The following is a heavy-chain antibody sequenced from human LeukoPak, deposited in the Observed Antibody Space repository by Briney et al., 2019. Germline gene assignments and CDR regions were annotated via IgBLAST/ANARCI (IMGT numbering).Heavy chain of an antibody. J-gene: IGHJ4*02. V-gene: IGHV1-18*01. CDR2: ISAYNGNT. CDR3: ARDDGPLAAAGLEKLDY. Sequence: GASVKVSCKASGYTFTSYGISWVRQAPGQGLEWMGWISAYNGNTNYAQKLQGRVTMTTDTSTSTAYMELRSLRSDDTAVYYCARDDGPLAAAGLEKLDYWGQGTLVTVSS. D-gene: IGHD6-13*01. CDR1: GYTFTSYG.